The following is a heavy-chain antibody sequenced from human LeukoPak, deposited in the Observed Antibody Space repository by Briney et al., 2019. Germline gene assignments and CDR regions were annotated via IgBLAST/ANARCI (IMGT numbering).Heavy chain of an antibody. V-gene: IGHV4-34*01. CDR3: ARRVVVVAARDGWFDP. J-gene: IGHJ5*02. CDR2: IYYSGST. CDR1: GVSFSGYY. D-gene: IGHD2-15*01. Sequence: SETLSLTCAVYGVSFSGYYWSWIRQPPAKGLEWIGSIYYSGSTYYNPSLKSRVTISVDTSKNQFSLKLSSVTAADTSVYYYARRVVVVAARDGWFDPWGQGTLVTVSS.